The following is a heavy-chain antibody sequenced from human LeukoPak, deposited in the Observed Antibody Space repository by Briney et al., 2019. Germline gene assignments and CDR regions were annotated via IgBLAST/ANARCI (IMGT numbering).Heavy chain of an antibody. CDR2: IYYTGST. CDR1: GGSISSYY. Sequence: SETLSLTCTVSGGSISSYYWSWIRQPPGEGLEWIGYIYYTGSTNYNPSLKSRVTISVVTSKNQFSLRLSSVTAADTAVYYCARADIVVVPAAIKRNGMDVWGQGTTVTVSS. D-gene: IGHD2-2*02. CDR3: ARADIVVVPAAIKRNGMDV. J-gene: IGHJ6*02. V-gene: IGHV4-59*01.